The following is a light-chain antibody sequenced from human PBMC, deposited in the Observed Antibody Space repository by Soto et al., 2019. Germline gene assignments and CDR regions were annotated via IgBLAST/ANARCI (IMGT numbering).Light chain of an antibody. V-gene: IGKV3-11*01. CDR3: QQRSNWPIT. CDR1: QSVSSY. J-gene: IGKJ5*01. CDR2: YAS. Sequence: IVVTQSPVTLSLSPGERATLSCRASQSVSSYLAWYQQQPGQAPRLLIHYASTRATGIPARFSGSGSGTDFTLTISSLEPDDFAVYYFQQRSNWPITFGQGTRLES.